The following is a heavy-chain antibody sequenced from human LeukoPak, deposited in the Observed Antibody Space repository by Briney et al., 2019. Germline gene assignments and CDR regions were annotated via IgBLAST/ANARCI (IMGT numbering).Heavy chain of an antibody. CDR3: ARGHPGYSSGWPDY. J-gene: IGHJ4*02. D-gene: IGHD6-19*01. CDR1: GYSFTSHN. Sequence: WASVKVPCKASGYSFTSHNINWVRQATGQGLEWMGWVSPSSGNTAYAQKFQGRVTMTRNTSISTAYMELSSLTSEDTAVYYCARGHPGYSSGWPDYWGQGTLVTVSS. V-gene: IGHV1-8*01. CDR2: VSPSSGNT.